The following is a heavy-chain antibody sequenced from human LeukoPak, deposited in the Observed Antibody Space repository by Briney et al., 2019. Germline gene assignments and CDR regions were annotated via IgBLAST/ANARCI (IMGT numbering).Heavy chain of an antibody. J-gene: IGHJ6*02. D-gene: IGHD5-12*01. CDR3: ARESVSGWLSFSRDYYYGMDV. CDR1: GFTVSSNY. V-gene: IGHV3-53*01. CDR2: IYSGGGT. Sequence: PGGSLRLSCAASGFTVSSNYMSWVRQAPGKGLEWVSVIYSGGGTYYADSVKGRCTISRDNSKNTLYLQMNSLRAEATAVYSCARESVSGWLSFSRDYYYGMDVWGQGTTVTVSS.